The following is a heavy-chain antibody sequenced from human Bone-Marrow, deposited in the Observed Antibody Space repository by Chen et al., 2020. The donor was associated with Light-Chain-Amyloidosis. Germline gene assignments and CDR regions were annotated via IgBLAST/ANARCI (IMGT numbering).Heavy chain of an antibody. CDR3: ARDRRFGNFDY. CDR2: VYYSGST. J-gene: IGHJ4*02. Sequence: QVQLQESGPGLVKPSETLSLTCTVSGASISNYYWSWIRQPPGKGLEWIGYVYYSGSTNYNPSLKSRVTISDDTSKNQLSLKLNSVTAADTAVYYCARDRRFGNFDYWGQGTLVTVSS. V-gene: IGHV4-59*01. CDR1: GASISNYY. D-gene: IGHD3-10*01.